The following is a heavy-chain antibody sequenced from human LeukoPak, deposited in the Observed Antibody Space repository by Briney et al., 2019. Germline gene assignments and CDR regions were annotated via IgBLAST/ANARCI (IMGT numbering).Heavy chain of an antibody. D-gene: IGHD6-19*01. Sequence: FXXYYMHXVRQAPGQGVERMGWINPNSGGTNYAQKFQGRVTMTRETTIRTAYMELSRLRHDERDGYYCARDHSPIAVAGTVAYYYYGMDVWGQGTTVTVSS. V-gene: IGHV1-2*02. J-gene: IGHJ6*02. CDR1: FXXYY. CDR3: ARDHSPIAVAGTVAYYYYGMDV. CDR2: INPNSGGT.